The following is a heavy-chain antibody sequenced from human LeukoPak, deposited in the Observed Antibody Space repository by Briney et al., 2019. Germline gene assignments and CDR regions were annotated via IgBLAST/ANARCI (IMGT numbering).Heavy chain of an antibody. D-gene: IGHD6-19*01. CDR1: GGSISSSSYY. CDR3: ARAGVTFPQWLGGNWFDP. Sequence: PSETLSLTCTVSGGSISSSSYYWGWIRQPPGKGLEWIGSIYYSGSTYYNPSLKSRVTISVDTSKNQFSLKLSSVTAADTAVYYCARAGVTFPQWLGGNWFDPWGQGTLVTVSS. J-gene: IGHJ5*02. CDR2: IYYSGST. V-gene: IGHV4-39*07.